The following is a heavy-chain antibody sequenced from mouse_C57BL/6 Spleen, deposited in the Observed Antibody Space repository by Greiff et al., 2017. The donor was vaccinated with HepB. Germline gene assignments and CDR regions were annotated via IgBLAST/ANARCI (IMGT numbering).Heavy chain of an antibody. V-gene: IGHV1-80*01. Sequence: QVQLQQPGAELVKPGASVKISCKASGYAFSSYWMNWVKQRPGKGLEWIGQIYPGDGDTNYNGKFKGKATLTADKSSSTAYMQLSSLTSEDSAVYFCARDGSSYAGYFDYWGQGTTLTVSS. CDR1: GYAFSSYW. CDR3: ARDGSSYAGYFDY. D-gene: IGHD1-1*01. CDR2: IYPGDGDT. J-gene: IGHJ2*01.